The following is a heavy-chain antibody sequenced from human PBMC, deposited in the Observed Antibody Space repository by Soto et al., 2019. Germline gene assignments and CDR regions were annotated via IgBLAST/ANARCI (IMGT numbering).Heavy chain of an antibody. CDR2: IYSGGST. CDR1: GFTVSSNY. J-gene: IGHJ4*02. Sequence: GGSLRLSCAASGFTVSSNYMSWVRQAPGKGLEWVSVIYSGGSTYYADSVKGRFTISRDNSKNTLYLQMNSLRAEDTAVYYCVIAARRYFDYWGQGTLVTVSS. V-gene: IGHV3-66*01. CDR3: VIAARRYFDY. D-gene: IGHD6-6*01.